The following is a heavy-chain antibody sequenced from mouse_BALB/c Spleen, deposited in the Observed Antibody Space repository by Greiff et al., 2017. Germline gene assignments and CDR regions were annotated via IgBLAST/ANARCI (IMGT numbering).Heavy chain of an antibody. CDR2: ISSGGST. J-gene: IGHJ4*01. CDR1: GFTFSSYA. V-gene: IGHV5-6-5*01. Sequence: EVMLVESGGGLVKPGGSLKLSCAASGFTFSSYAMSWVRQTPEKRLEWVASISSGGSTYYPDSVKGRFTISRDNARNILYLQMSSLRSEDTAMYYCARAVTTVVAKAMDYWGQGTSVTVSS. D-gene: IGHD1-1*01. CDR3: ARAVTTVVAKAMDY.